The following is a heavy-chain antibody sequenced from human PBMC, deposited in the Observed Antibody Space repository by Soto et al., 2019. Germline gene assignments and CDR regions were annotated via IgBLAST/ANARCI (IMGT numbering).Heavy chain of an antibody. Sequence: EVQLVQSGAEVKKPGESLQISCKGSGYSFAGYWIAWVRQMPGKGLEWMGIIYPGDSDTRDSPAFQGEVTISADKSISIDYLQWSSLNASDTAMYCCAGRYGDYIRGEFYYWGPGTLVTVSS. V-gene: IGHV5-51*03. CDR3: AGRYGDYIRGEFYY. CDR1: GYSFAGYW. D-gene: IGHD4-17*01. J-gene: IGHJ4*02. CDR2: IYPGDSDT.